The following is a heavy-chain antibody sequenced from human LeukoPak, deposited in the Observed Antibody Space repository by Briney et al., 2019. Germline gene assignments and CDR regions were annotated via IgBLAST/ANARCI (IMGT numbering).Heavy chain of an antibody. CDR1: GYSISSGYY. V-gene: IGHV4-38-2*01. D-gene: IGHD3-22*01. CDR2: IYHSGST. Sequence: ASETLSLTCAVSGYSISSGYYWGWIRQPPGKGLEWIGSIYHSGSTYYNPSLKSRVTISVDTSKNQFSLKLSSVTAADTAVYYCARGRYYDSSGYYYPYAFDIWGQGTMVTVSS. J-gene: IGHJ3*02. CDR3: ARGRYYDSSGYYYPYAFDI.